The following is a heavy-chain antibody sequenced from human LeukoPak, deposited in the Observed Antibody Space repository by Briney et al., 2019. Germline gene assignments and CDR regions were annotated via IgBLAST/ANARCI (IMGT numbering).Heavy chain of an antibody. CDR1: GGSFSGYY. J-gene: IGHJ4*02. D-gene: IGHD3-3*01. Sequence: SETLSLTCAVYGGSFSGYYWSWIRQPPGKGLEWIGEINHSGSTNYNPSLKSRVTISVDTSKNQFSLKLSSVTAADTAVYYCARLDFLSGFYAFGYWGQGTLVTVSS. CDR2: INHSGST. CDR3: ARLDFLSGFYAFGY. V-gene: IGHV4-34*01.